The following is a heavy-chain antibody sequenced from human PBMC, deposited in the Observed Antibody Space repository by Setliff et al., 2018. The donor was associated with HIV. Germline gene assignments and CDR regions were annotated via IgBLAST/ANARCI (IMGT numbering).Heavy chain of an antibody. D-gene: IGHD6-19*01. V-gene: IGHV3-49*04. Sequence: GGSLRLSCAASGFAFSSSEMNWVRQAPGKGLEWVGFVRRKTSGGTIEYAASVKGRFTISRDDSRNIAHLQMSSLKTEDTAMYYCSVYSSGWHRDFDYWGQGTLVTVSS. CDR3: SVYSSGWHRDFDY. J-gene: IGHJ4*02. CDR1: GFAFSSSE. CDR2: VRRKTSGGTI.